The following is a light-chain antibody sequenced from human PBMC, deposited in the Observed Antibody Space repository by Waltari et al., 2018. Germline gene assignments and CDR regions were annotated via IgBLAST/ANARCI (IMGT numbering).Light chain of an antibody. CDR2: DVT. J-gene: IGLJ2*01. V-gene: IGLV2-14*01. CDR3: ASYTSTRTVV. Sequence: QSALTQPASVSGSPGQSITISCSGTSSDVGGYNYVSWYQQHPGNAPKLMIYDVTRWPSGVSNRFYGSKSGNTASLTIFGLQAEDEADYYCASYTSTRTVVFGGGTRVTVL. CDR1: SSDVGGYNY.